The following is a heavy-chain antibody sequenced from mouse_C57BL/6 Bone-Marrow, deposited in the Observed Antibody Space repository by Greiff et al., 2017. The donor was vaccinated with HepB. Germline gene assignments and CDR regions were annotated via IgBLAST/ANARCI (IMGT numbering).Heavy chain of an antibody. CDR3: ARDGLLLNY. Sequence: EVQLQESGGGLVKPGGSLKLSCAASGFTFSSYAMSWVRQTPEKRLEWVATISDGGSYTYYPDNVKGRFTISRDNAKNNLYLQMSHLKSEDTAMYYCARDGLLLNYWGQGTLVTVSA. CDR2: ISDGGSYT. V-gene: IGHV5-4*01. J-gene: IGHJ3*01. CDR1: GFTFSSYA. D-gene: IGHD1-1*01.